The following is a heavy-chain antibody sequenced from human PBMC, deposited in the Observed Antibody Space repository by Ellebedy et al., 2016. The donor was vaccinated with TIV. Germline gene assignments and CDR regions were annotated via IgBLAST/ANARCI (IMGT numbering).Heavy chain of an antibody. CDR3: ARGRKYYYGSGSYFQH. Sequence: SETLSLXXAVYGGSFSGYYWSWIRQPPGKGLEWIGEINHSGSTNYNPSLKSRVTISVDTSKNQFSLKLSSVTAADTAVYYCARGRKYYYGSGSYFQHWGQGTLVTVPS. CDR1: GGSFSGYY. J-gene: IGHJ1*01. D-gene: IGHD3-10*01. V-gene: IGHV4-34*01. CDR2: INHSGST.